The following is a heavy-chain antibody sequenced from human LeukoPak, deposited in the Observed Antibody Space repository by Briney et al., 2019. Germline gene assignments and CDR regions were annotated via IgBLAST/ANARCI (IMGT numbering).Heavy chain of an antibody. J-gene: IGHJ4*02. Sequence: GRSLRLSCAASGFTFDDYAMHWVRQAPGKSLEWVSGISWNSGSIGYADSVKGRFTISRDNAKNSLYLQMNSLRAEDTALYYCAKDFDYWGQGTLVTVSS. V-gene: IGHV3-9*01. CDR1: GFTFDDYA. CDR2: ISWNSGSI. CDR3: AKDFDY.